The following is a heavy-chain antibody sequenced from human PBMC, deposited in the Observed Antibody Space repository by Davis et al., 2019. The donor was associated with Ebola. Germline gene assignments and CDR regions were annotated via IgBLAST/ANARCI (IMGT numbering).Heavy chain of an antibody. D-gene: IGHD3-3*01. CDR2: IKQDGSVT. CDR3: AREYEDVLGFLEWRKKRDYYGMDV. J-gene: IGHJ6*02. Sequence: GGSLRLSCAASGFIFSNYWMTWVRQAPGKGLEWVANIKQDGSVTYYVGSVRGRFTISRDNAKNSLDLQMSSLRAEDTAVYYCAREYEDVLGFLEWRKKRDYYGMDVWGQGTKVTVSS. V-gene: IGHV3-7*01. CDR1: GFIFSNYW.